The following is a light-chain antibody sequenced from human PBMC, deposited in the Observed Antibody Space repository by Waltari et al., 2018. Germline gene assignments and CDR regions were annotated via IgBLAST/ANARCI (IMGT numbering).Light chain of an antibody. CDR2: AAS. CDR3: QQSYSTPT. J-gene: IGKJ2*01. V-gene: IGKV1-39*01. CDR1: QSISSY. Sequence: DIQMTQSPSSLSASVGDRVTITCRASQSISSYLNWYQQKPGKAPKLLIYAASSLQSGVPSRCSGSGSGTDFTLTISSLQPEDFATYYCQQSYSTPTFGQGTKLEIK.